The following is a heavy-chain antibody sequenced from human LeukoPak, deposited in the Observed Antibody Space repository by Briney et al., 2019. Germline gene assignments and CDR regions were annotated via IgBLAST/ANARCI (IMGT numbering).Heavy chain of an antibody. CDR2: ISSSSSYI. CDR3: ARDPSYCGGDCYSDY. D-gene: IGHD2-21*02. V-gene: IGHV3-21*01. J-gene: IGHJ4*02. Sequence: GGSLRLSYAASGFISSSYSMTWVRQAPGKGLEWVSSISSSSSYIYYADSVKGRFTISRDNAKNSLYLQMNSLGADDTAVYYCARDPSYCGGDCYSDYWGQGTLVTVSS. CDR1: GFISSSYS.